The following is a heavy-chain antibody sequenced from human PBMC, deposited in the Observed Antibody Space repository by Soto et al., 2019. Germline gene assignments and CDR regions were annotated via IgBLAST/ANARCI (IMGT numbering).Heavy chain of an antibody. CDR2: IGSAGDP. Sequence: GGSLRLSCAASGFTFSSYDLHWVRQPTGKGLEWVSLIGSAGDPYYAGSVKGRFTISRENAKNSVYLEMNSLRAGDTAVYYCARGLLYGAGGYKYYYYAMDVWGQGTAVTVSS. V-gene: IGHV3-13*05. CDR1: GFTFSSYD. D-gene: IGHD3-10*01. J-gene: IGHJ6*02. CDR3: ARGLLYGAGGYKYYYYAMDV.